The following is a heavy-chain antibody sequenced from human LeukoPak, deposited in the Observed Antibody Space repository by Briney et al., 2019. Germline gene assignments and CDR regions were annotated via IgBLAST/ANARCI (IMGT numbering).Heavy chain of an antibody. J-gene: IGHJ4*02. CDR2: ISYDGSNK. Sequence: GRSLRLSCAASGFTFSSYAMHWVRQAPGKGLEWVAVISYDGSNKYYADSVKGRFTISRDNSKNTLYLQMNSLRAEDTAVYYCARDFRVTMIVVANPDYWGQGTLVTVSS. D-gene: IGHD3-22*01. CDR1: GFTFSSYA. V-gene: IGHV3-30-3*01. CDR3: ARDFRVTMIVVANPDY.